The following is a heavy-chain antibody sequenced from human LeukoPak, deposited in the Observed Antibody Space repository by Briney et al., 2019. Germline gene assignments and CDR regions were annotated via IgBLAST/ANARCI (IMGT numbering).Heavy chain of an antibody. V-gene: IGHV3-7*03. CDR3: ATGAGCGY. Sequence: GGSLRLSCAASGFTFSSYWMSWVRQAPGKGLEWVANIKQDGSERNYVDSVKGRFTISRDNAKNSLYLQMNTLRDEDTAVYYCATGAGCGYWGQGTLVTVSS. CDR2: IKQDGSER. CDR1: GFTFSSYW. J-gene: IGHJ4*02. D-gene: IGHD6-19*01.